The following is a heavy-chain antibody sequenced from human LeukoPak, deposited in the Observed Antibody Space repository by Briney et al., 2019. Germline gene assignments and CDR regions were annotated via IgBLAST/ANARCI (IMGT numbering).Heavy chain of an antibody. D-gene: IGHD3-22*01. CDR2: TYYRTKWYN. CDR3: ARSFYDSSGVAFES. V-gene: IGHV6-1*01. J-gene: IGHJ4*02. CDR1: GDSVSSNSAA. Sequence: SQTLSLTCAISGDSVSSNSAAWNWIRQSPSRGLEWLGRTYYRTKWYNDYAASVNSRITINPDTSKNQFSLQLNSVTPEDTAVYYCARSFYDSSGVAFESWGQGTLVTVSS.